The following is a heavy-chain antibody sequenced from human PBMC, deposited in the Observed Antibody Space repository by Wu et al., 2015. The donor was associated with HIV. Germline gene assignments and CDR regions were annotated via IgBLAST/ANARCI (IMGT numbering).Heavy chain of an antibody. J-gene: IGHJ6*03. CDR1: GYTFSNYY. Sequence: QVQLVQSGAEVKKPGASVKVSCKASGYTFSNYYIHWVRQAPGQGLEWMGIINPSGGSTTYAQKFQGRVTMTRDTSTSTVYMELSSLRSDDTAVYYCARGVCSSTSCFYYMDVWGKGTTVTASS. V-gene: IGHV1-46*03. CDR2: INPSGGST. D-gene: IGHD2-2*01. CDR3: ARGVCSSTSCFYYMDV.